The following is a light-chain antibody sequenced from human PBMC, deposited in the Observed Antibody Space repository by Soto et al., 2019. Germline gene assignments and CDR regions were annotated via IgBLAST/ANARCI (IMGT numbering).Light chain of an antibody. J-gene: IGLJ3*02. CDR1: SSNIGSST. CDR3: QSYDTSLSGWV. Sequence: QSVLTQPPSASGTPGQRVTISCSGNSSNIGSSTVHWYQHLPGRAPKLLICGNFNRPSGVPDRFSGSQSGTSASLAITGLQAEDEADYYCQSYDTSLSGWVFGGGTKLTVL. V-gene: IGLV1-40*01. CDR2: GNF.